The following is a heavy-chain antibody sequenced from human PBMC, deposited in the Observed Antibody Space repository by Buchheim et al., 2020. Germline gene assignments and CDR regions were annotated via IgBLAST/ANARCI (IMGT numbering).Heavy chain of an antibody. J-gene: IGHJ4*02. Sequence: QVQLVESGGGVVQPGRSLRLSCAASGFTFSSYGMHWVRQAPGKGLEWVAVISYDGSNKYYADSVKGRFTISRENSKNTLYLQMNSLRAEDTAVYYCAKDHSRSQYYFDYWGQGTL. V-gene: IGHV3-30*18. CDR3: AKDHSRSQYYFDY. CDR1: GFTFSSYG. D-gene: IGHD3-22*01. CDR2: ISYDGSNK.